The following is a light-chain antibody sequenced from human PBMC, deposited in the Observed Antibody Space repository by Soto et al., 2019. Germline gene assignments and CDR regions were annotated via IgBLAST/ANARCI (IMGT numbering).Light chain of an antibody. J-gene: IGKJ2*01. V-gene: IGKV1-39*01. CDR1: PEINVY. Sequence: DIQMTQSPSSGSASVGDTVTIPCRASPEINVYLNWYQQKPGEVPKLLTYSASSLHSGVPSRFTGSGSETDFTLTIRSLQPEDFATYYCQHGYVAPYNFGQGTKV. CDR3: QHGYVAPYN. CDR2: SAS.